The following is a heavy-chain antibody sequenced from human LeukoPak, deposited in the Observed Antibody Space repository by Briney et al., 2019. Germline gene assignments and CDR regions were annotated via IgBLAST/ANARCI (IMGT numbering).Heavy chain of an antibody. D-gene: IGHD3-22*01. CDR2: INTNTGKP. V-gene: IGHV7-4-1*02. J-gene: IGHJ4*02. Sequence: ASAKVSCKASGYIFTNYAINWVRQAPGQGLEWMGWINTNTGKPTYAQGFTGRFVFPLDTSVSTAYLQISGLKAQDTAFYYCAREEYYDTSASTNFDYWGQGTLVTVSS. CDR3: AREEYYDTSASTNFDY. CDR1: GYIFTNYA.